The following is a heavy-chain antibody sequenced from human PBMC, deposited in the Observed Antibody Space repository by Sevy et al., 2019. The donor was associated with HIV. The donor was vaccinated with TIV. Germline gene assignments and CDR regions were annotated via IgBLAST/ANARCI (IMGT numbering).Heavy chain of an antibody. Sequence: GGSLRLSCAASGFTFSTYSMHWVRQAPGKGLEWVSYISKSSRNIYYADSLKGGFTISRDNAKNSLYLQRNSLRAEDTGVYYCARDILVIPYYYYAMDVWGQGTTVTVSS. CDR1: GFTFSTYS. CDR3: ARDILVIPYYYYAMDV. J-gene: IGHJ6*02. V-gene: IGHV3-48*01. D-gene: IGHD3-9*01. CDR2: ISKSSRNI.